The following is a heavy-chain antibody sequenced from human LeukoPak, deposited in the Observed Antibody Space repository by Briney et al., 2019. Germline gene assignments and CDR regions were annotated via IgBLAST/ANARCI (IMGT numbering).Heavy chain of an antibody. CDR2: IKPDSGGT. Sequence: ASVKVSCKASGYTFTDHYMHWVRQAPGQGLEWLGWIKPDSGGTNYAQKFQGRVTMTRDTSIITAYMELSRLTSDDTAVYYCARVGGGAAAVVFDIWGQGTMVTVSS. CDR3: ARVGGGAAAVVFDI. V-gene: IGHV1-2*02. D-gene: IGHD6-13*01. CDR1: GYTFTDHY. J-gene: IGHJ3*02.